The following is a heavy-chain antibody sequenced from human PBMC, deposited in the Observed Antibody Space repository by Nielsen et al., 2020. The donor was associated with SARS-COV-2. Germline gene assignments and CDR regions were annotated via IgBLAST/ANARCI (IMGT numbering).Heavy chain of an antibody. CDR3: ARDQGRGSYRLGLDY. CDR1: GYTFTSYY. J-gene: IGHJ4*02. V-gene: IGHV1-46*01. D-gene: IGHD3-16*02. Sequence: ASVKVSCKASGYTFTSYYMHWVRQAPGQGLEWMGIINPSGGSTSYAQKFQGRVTMTRDTSTSTVYMELSSLRSEDTAVYYCARDQGRGSYRLGLDYWGQGTLVTVSS. CDR2: INPSGGST.